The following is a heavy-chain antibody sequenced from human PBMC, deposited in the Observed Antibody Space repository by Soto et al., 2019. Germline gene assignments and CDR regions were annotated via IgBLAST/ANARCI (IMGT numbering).Heavy chain of an antibody. CDR1: GFTFSSYG. CDR2: IWYDGSNK. D-gene: IGHD6-13*01. V-gene: IGHV3-33*01. CDR3: ARDRRSWLFDP. J-gene: IGHJ5*02. Sequence: QVQLVESGGGVVQPGRSLRLSCAASGFTFSSYGMHWVRQAPGKGLEWVAVIWYDGSNKYYADSVKGRFTISRDNSKNTLYLQMNSLRAEDTAVFYCARDRRSWLFDPWGQGTLVTVSS.